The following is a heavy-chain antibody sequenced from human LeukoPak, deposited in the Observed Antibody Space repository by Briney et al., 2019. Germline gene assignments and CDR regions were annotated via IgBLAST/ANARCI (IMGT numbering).Heavy chain of an antibody. D-gene: IGHD2-15*01. Sequence: PGGSLRLSCAASGFKFTAYDMTWVRQAPGKGLEWVSSTSGSGVSTSYADSVKGRFTISRDNSKNTFFLQMNSLRTEDTAVYFCATATLYLLPHTLDYWGQGTLVTVSS. J-gene: IGHJ4*02. CDR3: ATATLYLLPHTLDY. CDR2: TSGSGVST. CDR1: GFKFTAYD. V-gene: IGHV3-23*01.